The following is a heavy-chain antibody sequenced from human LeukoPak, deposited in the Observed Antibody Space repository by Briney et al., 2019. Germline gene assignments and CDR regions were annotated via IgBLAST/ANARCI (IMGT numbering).Heavy chain of an antibody. CDR3: ARDENSSGWYWVPFDY. Sequence: GRSLRLSCAASGFTFSSYAMHWVRQAPGKGLEWVAVISYDGSNKYYADSVKGRFTISRDNSKNTLYPQMNSLRAEDTAVYYCARDENSSGWYWVPFDYWGQGTLVTVSS. J-gene: IGHJ4*02. CDR1: GFTFSSYA. V-gene: IGHV3-30*04. D-gene: IGHD6-19*01. CDR2: ISYDGSNK.